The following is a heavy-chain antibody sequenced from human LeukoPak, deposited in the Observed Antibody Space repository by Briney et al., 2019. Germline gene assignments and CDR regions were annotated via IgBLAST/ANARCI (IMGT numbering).Heavy chain of an antibody. V-gene: IGHV1-2*02. Sequence: GASVKVSCKASGYSFTGYYIHWVRQAPGLGLEWMGWINPNSGATQYAQKFQGRVTMTRDVFRSTAYMQLARLRSDDAAVYYCARGDYYGSRGYLDSRNNWFDPWGQGTLVTVSS. CDR3: ARGDYYGSRGYLDSRNNWFDP. CDR1: GYSFTGYY. J-gene: IGHJ5*02. CDR2: INPNSGAT. D-gene: IGHD3-22*01.